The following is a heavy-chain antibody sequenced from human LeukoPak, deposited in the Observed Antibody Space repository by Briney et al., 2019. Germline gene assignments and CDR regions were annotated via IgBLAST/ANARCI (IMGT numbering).Heavy chain of an antibody. J-gene: IGHJ3*01. CDR2: INPSVGST. CDR3: ARDQQWLITGEDAFDV. CDR1: GNTFTSYY. Sequence: ASVKVSRKASGNTFTSYYMHWVRQAPGQGLEWMGIINPSVGSTSFAQKFQGRVTMTSDTSTSTVYMELSSLRSEDTAVYYCARDQQWLITGEDAFDVWGQGTMVTVSS. V-gene: IGHV1-46*01. D-gene: IGHD6-19*01.